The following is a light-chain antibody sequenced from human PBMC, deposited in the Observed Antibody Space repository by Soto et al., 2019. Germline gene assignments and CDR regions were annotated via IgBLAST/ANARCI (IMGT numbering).Light chain of an antibody. Sequence: IRMTQCPSSFSASTGDRVTITCRASQSISIWLAWYQQKPGKAPKLLIYKASTLKTGVPSRFSGSGSGTEFTLTISSLQPDDFATYYCQHYYSYSEAFGQGTKVDIK. CDR3: QHYYSYSEA. CDR1: QSISIW. V-gene: IGKV1-5*03. J-gene: IGKJ1*01. CDR2: KAS.